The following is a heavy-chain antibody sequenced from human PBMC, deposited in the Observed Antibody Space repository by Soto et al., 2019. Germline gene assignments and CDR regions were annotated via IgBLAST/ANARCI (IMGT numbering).Heavy chain of an antibody. D-gene: IGHD1-26*01. CDR1: GFMFSTYV. CDR3: AREDGIAGETSAFDY. V-gene: IGHV3-21*01. Sequence: GGSLRLSCATSGFMFSTYVMSWVRQAPGKGLEWVSSINGRSNYKYYANSVRGRFTISRDNAKNSLFLQMSSPTAEDTAVYYCAREDGIAGETSAFDYWGHGTLVTVSS. J-gene: IGHJ4*01. CDR2: INGRSNYK.